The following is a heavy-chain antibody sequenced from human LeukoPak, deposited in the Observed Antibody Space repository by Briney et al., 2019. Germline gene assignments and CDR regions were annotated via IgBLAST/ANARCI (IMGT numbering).Heavy chain of an antibody. V-gene: IGHV3-7*01. CDR1: GFTFSTYW. Sequence: PGGSLRLSCVASGFTFSTYWMSWVRQAPGKGLEWVANIKQDGSEKYYVDSVKGRFTISRDNAKNSLYMQMNSLRAEDTAVYYCARDASSWYLDYWGQGTLVTVSS. CDR2: IKQDGSEK. CDR3: ARDASSWYLDY. J-gene: IGHJ4*02. D-gene: IGHD6-13*01.